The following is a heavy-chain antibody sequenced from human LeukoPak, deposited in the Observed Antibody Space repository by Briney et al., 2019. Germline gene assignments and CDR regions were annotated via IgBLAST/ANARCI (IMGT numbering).Heavy chain of an antibody. CDR1: GGSISSGSYY. D-gene: IGHD3-10*01. CDR2: IYTSGST. Sequence: SETLSLTCTVSGGSISSGSYYWSWIRQPAGKGLEWIGRIYTSGSTNYNPSLKSRVTISVDTSKNQFSLKLSSVTAADTAVYYCARGLRYYGSGSYFATDYCYYYMDVWGKGTTVTVSS. CDR3: ARGLRYYGSGSYFATDYCYYYMDV. J-gene: IGHJ6*03. V-gene: IGHV4-61*02.